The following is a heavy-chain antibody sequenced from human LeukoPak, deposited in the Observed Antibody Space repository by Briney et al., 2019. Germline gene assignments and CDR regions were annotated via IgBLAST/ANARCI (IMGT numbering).Heavy chain of an antibody. Sequence: GGPLRLSCAASGFTLSSYAMAWVRQAPGKGLQWVSAISGSGSSTYYADSVKGRFTIFRDNSKNTLFLQMNSLRAEDTAVYYCAGSSCGGNCYSGFDYWGQGTLVTVSS. CDR2: ISGSGSST. CDR1: GFTLSSYA. D-gene: IGHD2-21*02. CDR3: AGSSCGGNCYSGFDY. V-gene: IGHV3-23*01. J-gene: IGHJ4*02.